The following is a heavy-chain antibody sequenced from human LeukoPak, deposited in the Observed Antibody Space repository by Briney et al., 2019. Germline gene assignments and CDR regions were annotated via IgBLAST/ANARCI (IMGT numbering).Heavy chain of an antibody. D-gene: IGHD4-17*01. J-gene: IGHJ3*02. CDR2: ISYDGSNK. CDR1: GFTFSSYG. CDR3: ARERRMLYYGDSSGDAFDI. Sequence: GGALSLSFAASGFTFSSYGMHWVRQAPGKGLEWVAVISYDGSNKYYSDSVKGRFTISRDNSKNTLYLQMNSLRAEDTAVYYCARERRMLYYGDSSGDAFDIWGQGTMVTVSS. V-gene: IGHV3-30*03.